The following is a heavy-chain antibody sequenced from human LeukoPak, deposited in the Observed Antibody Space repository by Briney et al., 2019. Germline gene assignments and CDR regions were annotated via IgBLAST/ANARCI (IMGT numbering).Heavy chain of an antibody. CDR2: IIPIFGTA. J-gene: IGHJ5*02. Sequence: SVKVSCKASGGTFSSYAISWVRQAPGQGLEWMGRIIPIFGTANYAQKFQGRVTITTDESTSTAYMELSSLRSEDTAVYYCARDLYCSSTSCFGGAVWFDPWGQGTLVTVSS. D-gene: IGHD2-2*01. CDR1: GGTFSSYA. CDR3: ARDLYCSSTSCFGGAVWFDP. V-gene: IGHV1-69*05.